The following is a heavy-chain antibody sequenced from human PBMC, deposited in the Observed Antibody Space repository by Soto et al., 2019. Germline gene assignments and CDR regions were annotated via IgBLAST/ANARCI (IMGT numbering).Heavy chain of an antibody. CDR1: GFTFTSSA. J-gene: IGHJ4*02. V-gene: IGHV1-58*01. CDR3: AADATAWQQMVPSDY. Sequence: SVKVSCKASGFTFTSSAFQWVRQARGQRLEWIGWIAVGSGYTNYAQRFQDRVTLTRDMSTATTYMELSRLTSEDTAIYYCAADATAWQQMVPSDYGGQGTLVTVSS. D-gene: IGHD2-8*01. CDR2: IAVGSGYT.